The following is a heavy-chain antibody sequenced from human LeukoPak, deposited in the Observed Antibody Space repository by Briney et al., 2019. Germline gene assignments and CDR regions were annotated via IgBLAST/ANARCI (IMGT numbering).Heavy chain of an antibody. V-gene: IGHV3-23*01. Sequence: PGGSLRLSCAASGFTFSNYVMSWVRQAPGKGLEWVSVFSGSGGSTYYADSVKGRFTISRDNSKNTLYLQMNSLRAEDTAVYYCAKAPRFYYDSSGQFSPYGFWGQGTLVTVSS. CDR3: AKAPRFYYDSSGQFSPYGF. D-gene: IGHD3-22*01. CDR2: FSGSGGST. J-gene: IGHJ4*02. CDR1: GFTFSNYV.